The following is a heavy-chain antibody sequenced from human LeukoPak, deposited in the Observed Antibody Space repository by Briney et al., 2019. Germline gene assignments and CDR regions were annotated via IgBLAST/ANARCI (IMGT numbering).Heavy chain of an antibody. CDR2: IWSDGSNN. J-gene: IGHJ4*02. V-gene: IGHV3-33*01. D-gene: IGHD6-6*01. CDR1: GFTFSSYG. Sequence: RPGGSLRLSCAASGFTFSSYGMHWVRQAPGKGLEWVAVIWSDGSNNNYADSVKGRFTISRDNSKNTLYLQMNSLRDEDKAVYYCARDRYSSSGNFDYWGQGTLVTVSS. CDR3: ARDRYSSSGNFDY.